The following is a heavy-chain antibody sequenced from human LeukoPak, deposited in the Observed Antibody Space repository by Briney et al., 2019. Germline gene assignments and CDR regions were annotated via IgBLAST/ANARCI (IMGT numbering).Heavy chain of an antibody. CDR3: ARGGAASDY. Sequence: GGSLRLSCAASGFTFSSYWMSWVRQAPGKGLEGVANIKQEGSERYYVDSVKGRFTISRDNAKNSLYLQMNSLRAEDTAVYYCARGGAASDYWGQGTLVTVSS. CDR1: GFTFSSYW. V-gene: IGHV3-7*01. CDR2: IKQEGSER. D-gene: IGHD1-26*01. J-gene: IGHJ4*02.